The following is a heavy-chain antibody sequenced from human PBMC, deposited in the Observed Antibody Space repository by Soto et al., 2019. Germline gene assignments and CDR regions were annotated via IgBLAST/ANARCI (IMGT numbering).Heavy chain of an antibody. J-gene: IGHJ4*02. Sequence: QVQLVESGGGVVQPVRSLRLSCAASGFTFSSYAMHWVRQAPGTGLEWVAVISYDGSNKYYADSVKGRFTISRDNSKNTMYLQMNSLRAEDTAVYYCARGAAPYYYDSSGYYSFHFWGQGTLVTVSS. V-gene: IGHV3-30-3*01. CDR3: ARGAAPYYYDSSGYYSFHF. CDR2: ISYDGSNK. CDR1: GFTFSSYA. D-gene: IGHD3-22*01.